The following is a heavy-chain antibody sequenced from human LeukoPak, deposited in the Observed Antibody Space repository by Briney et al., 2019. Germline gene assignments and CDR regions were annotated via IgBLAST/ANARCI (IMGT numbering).Heavy chain of an antibody. J-gene: IGHJ1*01. CDR1: XGSFXXXY. Sequence: LSLTXXXXXGSFXXXYWSWIRQPPGKGLEWIGEINHSGSTNYNPSLKSRVTISVRTSKNQFSLKLSSVTAADTAVYYCARGPTLKYFHHWGQGTLVSVSS. CDR2: INHSGST. CDR3: ARGPTLKYFHH. V-gene: IGHV4-34*01.